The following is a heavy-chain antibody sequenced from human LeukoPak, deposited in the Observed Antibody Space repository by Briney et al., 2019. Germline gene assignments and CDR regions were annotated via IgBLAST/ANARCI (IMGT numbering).Heavy chain of an antibody. CDR2: IYYTGST. V-gene: IGHV4-61*01. D-gene: IGHD3-10*01. CDR3: ARAYYYGSGTFDI. J-gene: IGHJ3*02. CDR1: GGSVSSGSYY. Sequence: SETLSLTCTVSGGSVSSGSYYWSWIRQPPGKGLEWIGYIYYTGSTNYNPSLESRVTISADTSKNQFSLKLTSVTAADTAAYYCARAYYYGSGTFDIWGQGTMVTVSS.